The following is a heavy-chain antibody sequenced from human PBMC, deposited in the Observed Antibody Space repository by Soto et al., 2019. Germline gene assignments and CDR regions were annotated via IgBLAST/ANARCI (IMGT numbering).Heavy chain of an antibody. V-gene: IGHV4-39*01. J-gene: IGHJ4*02. Sequence: PSETLSLTCTVSGGSISSSSYYWGWIRQPPGKGLEWIGSIYYSGSTYYNPSLKSRVTISVDTSKNQFSLKLSSVTAADTAVYYCARRDIPAAGFDYWGQGTLVTVSS. CDR2: IYYSGST. CDR3: ARRDIPAAGFDY. CDR1: GGSISSSSYY. D-gene: IGHD6-13*01.